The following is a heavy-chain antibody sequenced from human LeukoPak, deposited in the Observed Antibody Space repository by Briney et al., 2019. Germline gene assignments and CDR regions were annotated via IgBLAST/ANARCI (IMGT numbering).Heavy chain of an antibody. CDR2: ISAGGGTT. CDR3: AKGPLTEVAGTTWDY. V-gene: IGHV3-23*01. J-gene: IGHJ4*02. D-gene: IGHD6-19*01. CDR1: GFTFSTYA. Sequence: GGSLRLSCAASGFTFSTYAMTWVRQAPGKGLEWVSAISAGGGTTYYADSVKGRFTISRDSSKNILYLQMDSLRAEDTAVYYCAKGPLTEVAGTTWDYWGQGTLVTVSS.